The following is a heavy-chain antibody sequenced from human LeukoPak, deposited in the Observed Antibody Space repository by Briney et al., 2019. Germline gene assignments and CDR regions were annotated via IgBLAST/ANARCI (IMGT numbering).Heavy chain of an antibody. V-gene: IGHV3-23*01. D-gene: IGHD1-1*01. J-gene: IGHJ4*02. CDR2: INHNGGNT. CDR3: AKVYVWNEYYFDY. Sequence: PGGSLRLSCAASGFTFSTYAMNWVRQAPGKGLEWVSTINHNGGNTYYADSVKGRFTISRDNSKNTLYLQMNSLRAEDTAVYYCAKVYVWNEYYFDYLGQGTLVTVSS. CDR1: GFTFSTYA.